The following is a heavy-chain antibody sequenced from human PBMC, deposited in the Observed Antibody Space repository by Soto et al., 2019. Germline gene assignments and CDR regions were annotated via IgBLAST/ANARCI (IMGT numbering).Heavy chain of an antibody. CDR1: GGSISSSSYY. CDR2: IYYSGST. V-gene: IGHV4-39*01. J-gene: IGHJ4*02. Sequence: QLQLPESGPGLVKPSETLSLTCTVSGGSISSSSYYWGWIRQPPGKGLEWIGSIYYSGSTYYTPSHKSRVPISVDTSKNQFSLKLSSVTAADTAVYYCARQALNGLAAGGQGTLVTVSS. CDR3: ARQALNGLAA. D-gene: IGHD6-25*01.